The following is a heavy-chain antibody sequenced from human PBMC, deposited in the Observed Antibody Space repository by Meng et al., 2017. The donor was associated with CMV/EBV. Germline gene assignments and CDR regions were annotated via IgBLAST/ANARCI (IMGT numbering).Heavy chain of an antibody. Sequence: GSLRLSCAVYGGSFSGYYWSWIRQPPGKGLEWIGEINHSGSNNYNPSLKSRVTISVDTSKNQFSLKLSSGTAADTAVYYCARGFRLVMVYGTSQFNRFDPWGQGTLVTVSS. CDR2: INHSGSN. CDR1: GGSFSGYY. J-gene: IGHJ5*02. CDR3: ARGFRLVMVYGTSQFNRFDP. D-gene: IGHD2-8*01. V-gene: IGHV4-34*01.